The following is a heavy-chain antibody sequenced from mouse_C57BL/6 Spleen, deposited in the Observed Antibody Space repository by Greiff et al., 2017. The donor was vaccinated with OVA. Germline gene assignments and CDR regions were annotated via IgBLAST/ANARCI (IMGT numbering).Heavy chain of an antibody. V-gene: IGHV1-52*01. CDR2: IDPSDSET. Sequence: VKLQQPGAELVRPGSSVKLSCKASGYTFTSYWMHWVKQRPIQGLEWIGNIDPSDSETHYNQKFKDKATLTVDKSSSTAYMQLSSLTSEDSAVYYCARGDYYGRVPFDYWGQGTTRTVSS. CDR3: ARGDYYGRVPFDY. CDR1: GYTFTSYW. J-gene: IGHJ2*01. D-gene: IGHD1-1*01.